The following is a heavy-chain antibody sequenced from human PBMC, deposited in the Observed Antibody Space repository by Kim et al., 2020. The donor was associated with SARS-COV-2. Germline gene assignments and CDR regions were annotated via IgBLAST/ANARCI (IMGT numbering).Heavy chain of an antibody. CDR2: IKSKTDGGTT. V-gene: IGHV3-15*01. D-gene: IGHD2-21*02. Sequence: GGSLRLSCAASGFTFSNAWMSWVRQAPGKGLEWVGRIKSKTDGGTTDYAAPVKGRFTISRDDSKNTLYLQMNSLKTEDTAVYYCTTETRTGGIVVVTEGPDYWGQGTLVTVSS. CDR1: GFTFSNAW. J-gene: IGHJ4*02. CDR3: TTETRTGGIVVVTEGPDY.